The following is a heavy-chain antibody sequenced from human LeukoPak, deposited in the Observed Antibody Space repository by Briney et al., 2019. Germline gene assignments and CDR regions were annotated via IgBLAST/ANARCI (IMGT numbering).Heavy chain of an antibody. D-gene: IGHD3-10*01. CDR1: GYTFTGYY. CDR2: ISAYNGNT. CDR3: ARDESVYYYGSGSGVGWFDP. Sequence: ASVKVSCKASGYTFTGYYMHWVRQAPGQGLEWMGWISAYNGNTNYAQKLQGRVTMTTDTSTSTAYMELRSLRSDDTAVYYCARDESVYYYGSGSGVGWFDPWGQGTLVTVSS. J-gene: IGHJ5*02. V-gene: IGHV1-18*04.